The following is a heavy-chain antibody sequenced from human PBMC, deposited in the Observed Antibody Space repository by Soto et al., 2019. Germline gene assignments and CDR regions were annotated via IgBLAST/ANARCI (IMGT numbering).Heavy chain of an antibody. CDR1: GGSISSYY. J-gene: IGHJ4*02. CDR3: ARDLEGATAFDY. CDR2: IYYSGST. V-gene: IGHV4-59*01. Sequence: PSETLSLTCTVSGGSISSYYWSWIRQPPGKGLEWIGYIYYSGSTNYNPSLKSRVTISVDTSKNQLSLKLSSVTAADTAVYYCARDLEGATAFDYWGQGTLVTVSS. D-gene: IGHD1-26*01.